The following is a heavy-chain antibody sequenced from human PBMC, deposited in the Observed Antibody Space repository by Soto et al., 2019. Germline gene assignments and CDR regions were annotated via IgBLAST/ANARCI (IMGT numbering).Heavy chain of an antibody. CDR3: TTGLSSGYYNFDS. V-gene: IGHV3-15*01. CDR1: GFTFTNAW. CDR2: IKRETDGGTT. J-gene: IGHJ4*02. Sequence: EVQLVESGGGLVKPGGSLRLSCTASGFTFTNAWMSWVRQAPGKGLEWVGRIKRETDGGTTDYTAPVKGRFIISRDDSKDTLYLQMNSLKTDDTAVYYCTTGLSSGYYNFDSWGQGTLVTXSX. D-gene: IGHD3-22*01.